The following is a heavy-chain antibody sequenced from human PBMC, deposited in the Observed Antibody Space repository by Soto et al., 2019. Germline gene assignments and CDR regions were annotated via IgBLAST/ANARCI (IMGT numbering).Heavy chain of an antibody. Sequence: GASVKVSCKASGYSFTGYFTQRVRQAPGQGLEWMGWINLNSGGTNYAQKFQGRVTMTRDTSISTAYMELSRLRSDDTAVYYCARGGDTAMVYHGMDVWGQGTTVTVSS. D-gene: IGHD5-18*01. J-gene: IGHJ6*02. CDR1: GYSFTGYF. CDR2: INLNSGGT. CDR3: ARGGDTAMVYHGMDV. V-gene: IGHV1-2*02.